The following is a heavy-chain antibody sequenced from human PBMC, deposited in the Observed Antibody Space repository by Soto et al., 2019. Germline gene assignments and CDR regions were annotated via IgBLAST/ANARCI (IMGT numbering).Heavy chain of an antibody. J-gene: IGHJ6*02. CDR2: VSGNVATT. CDR3: AHHLGGLADRSSFYYGMDV. Sequence: PGGSLRLSCAASGFTFTSFAMGWVRQAPGKGLEWVAAVSGNVATTHYADSVKGRFTISRDNSKNTLYLQMNSLRAEDTAVYYCAHHLGGLADRSSFYYGMDVWGQGTTVTVSS. D-gene: IGHD6-6*01. CDR1: GFTFTSFA. V-gene: IGHV3-23*01.